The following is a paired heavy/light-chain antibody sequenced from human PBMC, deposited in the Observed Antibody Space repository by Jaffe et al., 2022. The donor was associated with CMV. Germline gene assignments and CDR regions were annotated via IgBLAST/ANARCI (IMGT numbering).Light chain of an antibody. Sequence: QSALTQPASVSGSPGQSITISCTGTSSDVGGYNYVSWYQQHPGKAPKLMIYDVSNRPSGVSNRFSGSKSGNTASLTISGLQAEDEADYYCSSYTSSSTLEVFGGGTKLTVL. CDR3: SSYTSSSTLEV. J-gene: IGLJ3*02. V-gene: IGLV2-14*03. CDR2: DVS. CDR1: SSDVGGYNY.
Heavy chain of an antibody. V-gene: IGHV3-23*01. J-gene: IGHJ4*02. CDR2: ISGSGGST. Sequence: EVQLLESGGGLVQPGGSLRLSCAASGFTFSSYAMSWVRQAPGKGLEWVSAISGSGGSTYYADSVKGRFTISRDNSKNTLYLQMNSLRAEDTAVYYCAKDGNYDYVWGSYRRGDYWGQGTLVTVSS. CDR1: GFTFSSYA. CDR3: AKDGNYDYVWGSYRRGDY. D-gene: IGHD3-16*02.